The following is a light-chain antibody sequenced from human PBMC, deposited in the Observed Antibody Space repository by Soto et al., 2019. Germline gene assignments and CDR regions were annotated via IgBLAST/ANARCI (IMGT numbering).Light chain of an antibody. CDR3: YSFTTSDTAV. CDR2: EVD. J-gene: IGLJ1*01. CDR1: RSDVGAYNF. V-gene: IGLV2-14*01. Sequence: QSALSQPASVSGSPGQSISISCTGTRSDVGAYNFVSWYQQHPGKAPTVIIFEVDKRHSEVSPRFSGSKSGNTASLTISGLQIEDEADYYCYSFTTSDTAVFGTGTKLTVL.